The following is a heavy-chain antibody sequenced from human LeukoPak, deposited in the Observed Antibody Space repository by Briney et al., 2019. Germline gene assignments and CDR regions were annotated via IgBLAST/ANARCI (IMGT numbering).Heavy chain of an antibody. V-gene: IGHV1-18*01. CDR3: ARDQRRGGSSSSDY. D-gene: IGHD6-6*01. CDR1: GYTFTSHV. J-gene: IGHJ4*02. Sequence: ASVKVSCKASGYTFTSHVISWVRQAPGQGLEWMGWISAYNGNTNYAQKLQGRVTMTTDTSTSTAYMELRSLRSDDTAVYYCARDQRRGGSSSSDYWGQGTLVTVSS. CDR2: ISAYNGNT.